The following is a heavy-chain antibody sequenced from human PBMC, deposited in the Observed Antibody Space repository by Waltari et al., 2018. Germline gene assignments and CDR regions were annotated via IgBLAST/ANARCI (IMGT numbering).Heavy chain of an antibody. J-gene: IGHJ4*02. CDR3: AKQSPSYTRGWYPLES. Sequence: EVQLVESGGNLIQPGGSLRLSCAASGFTVRTNFISWVRQAPGKGLEWVSIIYSGGNTYYAGSVKGRFTIARDKYKNMVYLEMNSLRAEDTAVYYCAKQSPSYTRGWYPLESWGPGTLVTVSP. V-gene: IGHV3-53*01. CDR2: IYSGGNT. CDR1: GFTVRTNF. D-gene: IGHD6-19*01.